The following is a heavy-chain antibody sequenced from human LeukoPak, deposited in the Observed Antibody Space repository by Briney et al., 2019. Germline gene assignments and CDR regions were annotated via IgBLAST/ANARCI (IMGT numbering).Heavy chain of an antibody. CDR1: GFTFSSHA. D-gene: IGHD3-10*01. V-gene: IGHV3-23*01. CDR3: AKGHYYGSGSYSTFDY. Sequence: GGSLRLSCAASGFTFSSHALSWLRQAPGKGLEWVSTISGSGGSTYYADSVKGRFTISRDNSKNTLYVQMSSLRADDTAVYYCAKGHYYGSGSYSTFDYWGQGTLVTVSS. J-gene: IGHJ4*02. CDR2: ISGSGGST.